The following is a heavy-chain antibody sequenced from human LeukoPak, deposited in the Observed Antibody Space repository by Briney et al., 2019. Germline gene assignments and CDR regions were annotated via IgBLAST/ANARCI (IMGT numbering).Heavy chain of an antibody. J-gene: IGHJ5*02. CDR1: GCSFTSYW. D-gene: IGHD2-15*01. Sequence: GESLKISCKGSGCSFTSYWIGWVRQMPGKGLEWMGIIYPGDSDTRYSPSFQGQVTISADKSISTAYLQWSSLKASDTAMYYCARSPHATNNWFDPWGQGTLVTVSS. CDR2: IYPGDSDT. CDR3: ARSPHATNNWFDP. V-gene: IGHV5-51*01.